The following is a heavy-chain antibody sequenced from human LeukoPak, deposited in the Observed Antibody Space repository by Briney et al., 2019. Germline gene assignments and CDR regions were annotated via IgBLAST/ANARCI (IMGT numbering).Heavy chain of an antibody. CDR1: GFTFGSYG. V-gene: IGHV3-20*04. J-gene: IGHJ4*02. Sequence: PGGSLRLSCEASGFTFGSYGMSWVRQVPGKGLEWVSSVNWGSRRKNYADSVRGRFSISRDNAKNSLYLQMNNLRAEDTAVYYCARAGYYDYVWGSYRPYYFDYCGQGTLVTVSS. CDR2: VNWGSRRK. CDR3: ARAGYYDYVWGSYRPYYFDY. D-gene: IGHD3-16*02.